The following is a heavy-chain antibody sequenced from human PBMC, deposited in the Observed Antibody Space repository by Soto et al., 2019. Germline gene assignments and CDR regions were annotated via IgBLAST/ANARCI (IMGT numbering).Heavy chain of an antibody. CDR1: GFRFRTRA. D-gene: IGHD1-26*01. J-gene: IGHJ5*01. V-gene: IGHV3-23*01. CDR2: IRPGGDST. CDR3: TTHEEGAPWAGGFDS. Sequence: GSLRLSCAASGFRFRTRAMSWVRQAPGKGLEWVASIRPGGDSTYYADSVKGRFAVSRDNSNVTLYLQMDSLRVEDTAIYYCTTHEEGAPWAGGFDSWGQGTLVTVSS.